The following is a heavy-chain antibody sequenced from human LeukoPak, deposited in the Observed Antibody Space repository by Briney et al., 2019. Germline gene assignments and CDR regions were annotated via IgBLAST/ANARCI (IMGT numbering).Heavy chain of an antibody. D-gene: IGHD3-22*01. V-gene: IGHV4-30-4*01. Sequence: SETLSLTCTVSGGSISSGDYYWSWIRQPPGKGLEWFGYTYYSGSTYYNPSLKNRVSISVDTSKNQFSLNLSSVTAADTAVYYCARPYYYDSRIDPWGQGTLVTVSS. J-gene: IGHJ5*02. CDR3: ARPYYYDSRIDP. CDR1: GGSISSGDYY. CDR2: TYYSGST.